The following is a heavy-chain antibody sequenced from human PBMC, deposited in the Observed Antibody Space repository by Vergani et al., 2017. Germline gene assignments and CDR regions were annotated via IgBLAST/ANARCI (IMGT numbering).Heavy chain of an antibody. CDR1: GGSFSGYY. CDR3: ARGSYDYVWGSYRYSSGGCFDY. Sequence: QVQLQESGAGLLKPSETLSLTCAVYGGSFSGYYWSWIRQPPGKGLEWIGEINHSGSTNYNPSLKSRVTISVDTSKNQFSLKLSSVTAADTAVYYCARGSYDYVWGSYRYSSGGCFDYWGQGTLVTVSS. J-gene: IGHJ4*02. D-gene: IGHD3-16*02. V-gene: IGHV4-34*01. CDR2: INHSGST.